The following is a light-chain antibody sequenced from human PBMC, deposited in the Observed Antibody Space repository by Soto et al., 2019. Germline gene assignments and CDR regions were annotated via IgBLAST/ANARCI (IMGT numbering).Light chain of an antibody. CDR2: GAS. CDR1: QSVSSN. CDR3: QQYDNWPRT. V-gene: IGKV3-15*01. Sequence: EIVMPQSPATLSVSPGERATLSCRASQSVSSNLAWYQQKPGQAPRLLIYGASTRATGIPARFSGSGSGTEFTFTISSLQSEDFAVYYCQQYDNWPRTFGQGTKLEIK. J-gene: IGKJ2*01.